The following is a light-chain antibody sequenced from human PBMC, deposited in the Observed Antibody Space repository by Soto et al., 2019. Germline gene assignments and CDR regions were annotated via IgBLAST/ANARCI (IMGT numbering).Light chain of an antibody. CDR3: RQYNHWPPLT. J-gene: IGKJ4*01. CDR2: GAS. V-gene: IGKV3-15*01. CDR1: QSVGRN. Sequence: EIVMTQSPATLSVSPGERATLSCRASQSVGRNLAWYQQKPGQAPRLLIYGASTRATGIPARFSGSGSGTEFTLTISSLQSEDFSIYSCRQYNHWPPLTFGAGTKVEIK.